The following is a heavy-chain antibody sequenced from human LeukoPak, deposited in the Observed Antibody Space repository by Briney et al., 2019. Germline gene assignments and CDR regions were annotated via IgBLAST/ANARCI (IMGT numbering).Heavy chain of an antibody. CDR3: ARACDSSGYFD. CDR1: GFTFDDYG. D-gene: IGHD3-22*01. CDR2: INWNGGGT. Sequence: GGSLRLSCAASGFTFDDYGVSWVRQAPGKGLEWVSCINWNGGGTGYADSVKGRFTISRDNAKNSLYLQMNSLRAEDTALYYCARACDSSGYFDWGQGTLVTVSS. J-gene: IGHJ4*02. V-gene: IGHV3-20*04.